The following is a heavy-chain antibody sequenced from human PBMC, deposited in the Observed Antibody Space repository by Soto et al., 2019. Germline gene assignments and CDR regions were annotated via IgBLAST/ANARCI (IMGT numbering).Heavy chain of an antibody. V-gene: IGHV4-59*01. CDR2: IYYSGST. J-gene: IGHJ6*02. D-gene: IGHD2-21*02. CDR3: ARCGGDCYSNGMDV. Sequence: SSETLSLTCTVSGGSISDNYWSWIRQPPGKGLEWIGYIYYSGSTNYNPSLKSRVTISVGTSKKQFSLKLSSVTAADTAVYYCARCGGDCYSNGMDVWGQGTTVTVSS. CDR1: GGSISDNY.